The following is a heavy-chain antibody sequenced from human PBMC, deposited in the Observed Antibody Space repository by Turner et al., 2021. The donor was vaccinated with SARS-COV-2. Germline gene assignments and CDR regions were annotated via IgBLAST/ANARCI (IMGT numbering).Heavy chain of an antibody. V-gene: IGHV1-8*03. J-gene: IGHJ2*01. CDR3: ARGGYCSSTSCSPYWYFDL. CDR1: GYTFTSYD. D-gene: IGHD2-2*01. Sequence: QVQLVQSGAEVKKPGASVKVSCKASGYTFTSYDTNWVRQATGQGLEWMGWMNPNSGNTGYAQKFQGRVTITRNTSISTAYMELSSLRSEDTAVYYCARGGYCSSTSCSPYWYFDLWGRGTLVTVSS. CDR2: MNPNSGNT.